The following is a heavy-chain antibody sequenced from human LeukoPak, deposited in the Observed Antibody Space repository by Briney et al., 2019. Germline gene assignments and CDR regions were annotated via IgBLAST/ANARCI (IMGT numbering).Heavy chain of an antibody. V-gene: IGHV4-30-4*08. CDR2: IYYSGST. CDR3: ARAYYYDSSGYYTNWFDP. J-gene: IGHJ5*02. D-gene: IGHD3-22*01. Sequence: SQTLSLTCTVSGGSISSGDYYWSWIRQPPGKGLEWIGYIYYSGSTYYNPSLNSRVTISVDTSKSQVSLKPGSVTAADTAVYYCARAYYYDSSGYYTNWFDPWGQGTLVSVSS. CDR1: GGSISSGDYY.